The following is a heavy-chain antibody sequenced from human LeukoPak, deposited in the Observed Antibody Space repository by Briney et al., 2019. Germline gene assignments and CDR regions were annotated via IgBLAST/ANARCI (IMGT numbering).Heavy chain of an antibody. CDR2: ISSSGSTI. CDR1: GFTFSSYE. Sequence: GGSLRLSCAASGFTFSSYEMNWVRQAPGKGLEWVSYISSSGSTIYYADSVKGRFTISRDNAKNSLYLQMNSLRAEDTAVYYCAGDSLQYSSSWYDSSFDYWGQGTLVTVSS. J-gene: IGHJ4*02. CDR3: AGDSLQYSSSWYDSSFDY. V-gene: IGHV3-48*03. D-gene: IGHD6-13*01.